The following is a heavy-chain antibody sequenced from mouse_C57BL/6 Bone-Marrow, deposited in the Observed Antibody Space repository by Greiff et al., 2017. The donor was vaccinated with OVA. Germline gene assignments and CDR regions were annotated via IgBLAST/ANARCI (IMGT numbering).Heavy chain of an antibody. J-gene: IGHJ4*01. Sequence: EVKLQESGPELVKPGASVKISCKASGYSFTGYYMNWVKQSPEKSLEWIGEINPSTGGTTYNQKFKAKATLTVDKSSSTAYMQLKSLTSEDSAVYYCARGPFYYAMDYWGQGTSVTVSS. CDR1: GYSFTGYY. V-gene: IGHV1-42*01. CDR3: ARGPFYYAMDY. CDR2: INPSTGGT.